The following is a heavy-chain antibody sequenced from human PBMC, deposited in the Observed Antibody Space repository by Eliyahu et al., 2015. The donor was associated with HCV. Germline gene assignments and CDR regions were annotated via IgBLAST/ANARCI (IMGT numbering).Heavy chain of an antibody. J-gene: IGHJ3*02. CDR2: IGGDNGNT. V-gene: IGHV1-18*01. D-gene: IGHD3-16*01. Sequence: QAQLMQSGGEVKKPGASVKVSCKTSGYRFSSYGISWVRQAPGQGLEWMGWIGGDNGNTNYAREFQGRVTMTTDTSTTTAYMELTSLRSDDTAVYYCARDDNWRHLGDLSLPSYDAFDIWGQGTRVTVSS. CDR3: ARDDNWRHLGDLSLPSYDAFDI. CDR1: GYRFSSYG.